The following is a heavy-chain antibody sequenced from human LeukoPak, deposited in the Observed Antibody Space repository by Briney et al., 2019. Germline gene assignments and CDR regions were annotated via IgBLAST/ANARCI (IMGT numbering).Heavy chain of an antibody. Sequence: SETLSLTCTVSGGSVTSASHYWAWIRQPPGTGLEWIGSIHYSGSTYYSPSLKSRLTISGDTSKSQFSLKLTFVTAADTAVCYCTRHHDYGDKIDYWGQGTLVTVPS. V-gene: IGHV4-39*01. CDR3: TRHHDYGDKIDY. D-gene: IGHD4-23*01. J-gene: IGHJ4*02. CDR1: GGSVTSASHY. CDR2: IHYSGST.